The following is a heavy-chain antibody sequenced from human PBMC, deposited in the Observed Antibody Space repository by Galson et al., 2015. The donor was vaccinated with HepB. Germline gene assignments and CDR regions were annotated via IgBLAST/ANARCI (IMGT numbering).Heavy chain of an antibody. D-gene: IGHD1-26*01. J-gene: IGHJ3*02. CDR3: ASESGSYSPEAFDI. Sequence: SVKVSCKASGYTFTSYAMHWVRQAPGQRLEWMGWINAGNGNTKYSQKFQGRVTITRNTSASTAYMELSSLRSEDTAVNYCASESGSYSPEAFDIWGQGTMVTVSS. CDR2: INAGNGNT. CDR1: GYTFTSYA. V-gene: IGHV1-3*01.